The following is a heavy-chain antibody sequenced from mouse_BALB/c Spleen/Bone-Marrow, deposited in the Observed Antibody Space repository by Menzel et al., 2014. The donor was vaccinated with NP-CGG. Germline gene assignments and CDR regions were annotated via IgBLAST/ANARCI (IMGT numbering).Heavy chain of an antibody. Sequence: EVQVVESGGGLVQPGGSLKLSCAASGFTFNSNTMSWVRQTPEKRLEWVAYITNGGGATYYLDTVKGRFTIPRDSAKNTLYPQMSSLKSEDTAMYYCARPRYPFYAMDSWGQGTSVTVSS. CDR1: GFTFNSNT. CDR2: ITNGGGAT. D-gene: IGHD2-14*01. V-gene: IGHV5-12-2*01. J-gene: IGHJ4*01. CDR3: ARPRYPFYAMDS.